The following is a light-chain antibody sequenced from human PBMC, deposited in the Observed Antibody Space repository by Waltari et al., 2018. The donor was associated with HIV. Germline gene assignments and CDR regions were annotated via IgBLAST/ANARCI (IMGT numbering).Light chain of an antibody. J-gene: IGLJ2*01. Sequence: QSVLTQPPSASGTPGQRVTISRSGSSSNIGSYTVNWYQHLPGTAPKVLIYSNNQRPSEVPDRFSGSKSGTSVSLAISGLQSEDEADYYCATWDDSLNGVVFGGGTKLTV. CDR2: SNN. CDR3: ATWDDSLNGVV. CDR1: SSNIGSYT. V-gene: IGLV1-44*01.